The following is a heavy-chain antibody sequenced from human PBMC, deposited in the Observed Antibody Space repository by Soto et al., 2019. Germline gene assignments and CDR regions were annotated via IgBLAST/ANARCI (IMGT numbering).Heavy chain of an antibody. V-gene: IGHV1-18*01. J-gene: IGHJ3*02. D-gene: IGHD6-19*01. CDR3: ARDLFPTRILAVAGTHPDLDAFDI. Sequence: ASVKVSCKASGYTFTSYVISWVRHAPGQGLEWMGWISAYNGNTNYAQKLQGRVTMTTDTSTSTAYMELSSLRSEDTAVYYCARDLFPTRILAVAGTHPDLDAFDIWGQGTMVTVSS. CDR2: ISAYNGNT. CDR1: GYTFTSYV.